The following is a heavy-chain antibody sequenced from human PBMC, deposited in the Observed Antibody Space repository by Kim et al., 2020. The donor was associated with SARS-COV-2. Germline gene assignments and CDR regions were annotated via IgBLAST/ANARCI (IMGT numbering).Heavy chain of an antibody. D-gene: IGHD5-18*01. CDR3: ARESTAMAPSAKPFDY. Sequence: ASVKVSCKASGYTFTSYGISWVRQAPGQGLEWMGWISAYNGNTNYAQKLQGRVTMTTDTSTSTAYMELRSLRSDDTAVYYCARESTAMAPSAKPFDYWGQGTLVTVSS. V-gene: IGHV1-18*01. CDR1: GYTFTSYG. J-gene: IGHJ4*02. CDR2: ISAYNGNT.